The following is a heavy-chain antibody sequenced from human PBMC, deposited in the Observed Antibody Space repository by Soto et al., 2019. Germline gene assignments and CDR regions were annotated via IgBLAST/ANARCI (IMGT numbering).Heavy chain of an antibody. CDR1: GGAVSSVKYF. CDR2: IYNNGNT. V-gene: IGHV4-61*01. D-gene: IGHD7-27*01. Sequence: QMQLQESGPGLVKPSETLSLTCNVSGGAVSSVKYFWSWIRKPPGKGMEWIAYIYNNGNTNYDPSLQSRASISVDTAKNQCSLKLTSVTAADSAVYFCARTVMPVGNLAAFDHWGQGVLVTVAS. J-gene: IGHJ4*02. CDR3: ARTVMPVGNLAAFDH.